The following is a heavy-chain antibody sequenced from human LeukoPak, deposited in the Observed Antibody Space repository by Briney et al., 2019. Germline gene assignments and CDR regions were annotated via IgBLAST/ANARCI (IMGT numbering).Heavy chain of an antibody. J-gene: IGHJ5*02. CDR3: ARDPSVVPAAVNWFDP. CDR2: TSSTGTYI. Sequence: PGGSLRLSCAASGFTFSSYSMNWVRQAPGKGLEWVSSTSSTGTYIYYADSVKGRFTISRDNAKNSLYLQMNSLRAEDTAVYYCARDPSVVPAAVNWFDPWGQGTLVTVSS. CDR1: GFTFSSYS. V-gene: IGHV3-21*01. D-gene: IGHD2-2*01.